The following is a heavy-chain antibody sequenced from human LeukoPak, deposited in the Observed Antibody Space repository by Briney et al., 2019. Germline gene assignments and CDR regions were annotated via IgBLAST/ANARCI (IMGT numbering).Heavy chain of an antibody. J-gene: IGHJ4*02. CDR1: GYTLTELS. Sequence: ASVKVSCKVSGYTLTELSMHWVRQAPGKGLEWMGGFDPEDGETIYAQKFQGRVTMTEDTSTDTAYMELSSLRSEDTAVYYCATDSRYSYGTGFDYWGQGTLVTVSS. D-gene: IGHD5-18*01. V-gene: IGHV1-24*01. CDR3: ATDSRYSYGTGFDY. CDR2: FDPEDGET.